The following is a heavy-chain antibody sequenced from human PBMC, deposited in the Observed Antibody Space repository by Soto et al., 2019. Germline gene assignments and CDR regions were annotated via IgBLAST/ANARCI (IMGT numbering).Heavy chain of an antibody. D-gene: IGHD5-18*01. CDR2: IYYSGST. CDR3: ARNLGGYSYNYFDY. CDR1: GGSISSDDYY. J-gene: IGHJ4*02. V-gene: IGHV4-30-4*01. Sequence: SETLSLTCTVSGGSISSDDYYWSWIRQPPGKGLERIGYIYYSGSTYYNPSLKSRVTISIDMSKNQFSLKLSSVTAADTAVYYCARNLGGYSYNYFDYWGQGTLVTVSS.